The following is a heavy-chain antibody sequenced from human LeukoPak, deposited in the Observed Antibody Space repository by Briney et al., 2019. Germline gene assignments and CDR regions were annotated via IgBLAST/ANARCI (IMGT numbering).Heavy chain of an antibody. D-gene: IGHD1-26*01. V-gene: IGHV6-1*01. CDR3: TRAREGGWYFDL. CDR1: GDSVSSNSAA. Sequence: PSQTLSLTCAISGDSVSSNSAAWNWIRQSPSRGLEWLGRTYYRSEWSNDYAGSVKSRIIINPDTSKNQFSLQLNSVTPKDTAVYYCTRAREGGWYFDLWGRGTLVTVSS. J-gene: IGHJ2*01. CDR2: TYYRSEWSN.